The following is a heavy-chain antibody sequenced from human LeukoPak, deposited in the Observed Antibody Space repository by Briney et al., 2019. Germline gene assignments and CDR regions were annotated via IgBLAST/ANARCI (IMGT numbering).Heavy chain of an antibody. CDR3: AKGRRRTISGVVTTTHDAFDI. V-gene: IGHV3-48*01. Sequence: GGSLRLSCAASGFTFSSYSMNWVRQAPGKGLEWVSYISSSSSTIYYADSVKGRFTISRDNSKNTLYLQMNSLRAEDTAVYYCAKGRRRTISGVVTTTHDAFDIWGQGTMVTVSS. D-gene: IGHD3-3*01. CDR1: GFTFSSYS. J-gene: IGHJ3*02. CDR2: ISSSSSTI.